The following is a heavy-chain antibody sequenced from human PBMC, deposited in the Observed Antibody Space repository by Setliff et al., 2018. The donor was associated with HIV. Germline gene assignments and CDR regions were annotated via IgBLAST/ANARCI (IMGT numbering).Heavy chain of an antibody. CDR3: ARSPRLRGGHNWFDP. CDR1: GESFSNYH. D-gene: IGHD4-17*01. V-gene: IGHV4-34*01. J-gene: IGHJ5*02. Sequence: PSETLSLTCAVQGESFSNYHWSWIRQPPGKGLEWIGEIDRRGSSNYNPSLKSRVSISLDTSKNQFSLKLSSVTAADTAVYYCARSPRLRGGHNWFDPWGQGTLVTVSS. CDR2: IDRRGSS.